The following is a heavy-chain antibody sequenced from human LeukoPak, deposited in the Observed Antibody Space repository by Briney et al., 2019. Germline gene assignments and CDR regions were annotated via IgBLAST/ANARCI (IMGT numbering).Heavy chain of an antibody. V-gene: IGHV3-48*02. CDR1: GFTLSSYS. Sequence: GGSLRLSCAASGFTLSSYSMNWVRQAPGKGLEWVSYISNSGRTIYYADSVKGRFTISRDNAKNSLYLQMNSLRDEDTAVYYCARSGIAAAYYYYMDVWGKGTTVTVSS. CDR2: ISNSGRTI. J-gene: IGHJ6*03. D-gene: IGHD6-13*01. CDR3: ARSGIAAAYYYYMDV.